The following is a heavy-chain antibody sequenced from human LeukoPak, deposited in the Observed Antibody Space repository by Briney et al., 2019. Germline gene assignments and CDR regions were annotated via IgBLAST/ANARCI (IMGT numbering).Heavy chain of an antibody. CDR3: AKDLHRRYFDWSFDY. V-gene: IGHV3-7*03. CDR2: IKQDGSEK. J-gene: IGHJ4*02. CDR1: GFTFSSYW. D-gene: IGHD3-9*01. Sequence: GGSLRLSCAASGFTFSSYWMSWVRQAPGKGLEWVANIKQDGSEKYYVDSVKGRFTISRDNSKNSLYLQMNSLRAEDTALYYCAKDLHRRYFDWSFDYWGQGTLVTVSS.